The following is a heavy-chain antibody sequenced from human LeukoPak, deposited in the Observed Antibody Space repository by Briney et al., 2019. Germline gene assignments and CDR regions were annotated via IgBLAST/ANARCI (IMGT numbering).Heavy chain of an antibody. CDR1: GYTFTGYY. Sequence: ASVKVSCKASGYTFTGYYMHWVRQAPGQGLEWMGWINPNSGGTTYAQKFQGRGTMTRDTSISTAYMELSRLRSDDTAVYYCARQPSDYYYMDVWGKGTTVTVSS. D-gene: IGHD6-13*01. J-gene: IGHJ6*03. V-gene: IGHV1-2*02. CDR2: INPNSGGT. CDR3: ARQPSDYYYMDV.